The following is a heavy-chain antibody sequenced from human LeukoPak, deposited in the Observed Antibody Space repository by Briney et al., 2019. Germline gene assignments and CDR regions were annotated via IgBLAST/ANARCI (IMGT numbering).Heavy chain of an antibody. CDR1: GITVSSNY. J-gene: IGHJ4*02. CDR2: VASDGSS. V-gene: IGHV3-53*01. D-gene: IGHD5-12*01. Sequence: PGGSLRLSCAASGITVSSNYMSWVRQAPGKGLEWVSVVASDGSSKYADSVKGRFVISRDNSKNTLYLQMNSLRAEDTGVYYCAKATVGGYEDWGQGTLVTVSS. CDR3: AKATVGGYED.